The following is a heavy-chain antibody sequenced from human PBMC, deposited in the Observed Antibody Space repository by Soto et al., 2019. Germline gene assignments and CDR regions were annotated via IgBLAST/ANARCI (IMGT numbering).Heavy chain of an antibody. Sequence: SETLSLTCTVSGGSVSTGSYYWSWIRQPPGKGLEWIGYIYYSGSTNYNPSLKSRVTISVGTSKNQLSLKLSSVTAADTAMYYCARGGGYSGYDYATFDYWGQGTLVTVYS. D-gene: IGHD5-12*01. CDR2: IYYSGST. CDR1: GGSVSTGSYY. CDR3: ARGGGYSGYDYATFDY. J-gene: IGHJ4*02. V-gene: IGHV4-61*01.